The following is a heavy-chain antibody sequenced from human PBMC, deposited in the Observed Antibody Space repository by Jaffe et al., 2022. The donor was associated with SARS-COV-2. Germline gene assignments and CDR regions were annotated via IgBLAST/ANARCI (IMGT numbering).Heavy chain of an antibody. CDR1: GFTFSSTW. D-gene: IGHD3-16*01. J-gene: IGHJ4*02. CDR3: ARDPVHGALDL. Sequence: EVQLVESGGGLVQPGGSLRLSCAASGFTFSSTWMTWVRQAPGKGLEWVAHIKDDGRIKRNVDSVRGRFTVSRDNAKNSLYLQMDSLRAEDTAVYYCARDPVHGALDLWGQGTLVTVSS. V-gene: IGHV3-7*01. CDR2: IKDDGRIK.